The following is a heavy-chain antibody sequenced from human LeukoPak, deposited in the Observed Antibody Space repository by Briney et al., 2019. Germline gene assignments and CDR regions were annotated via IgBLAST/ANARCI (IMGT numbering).Heavy chain of an antibody. CDR3: ARDLELERPARAFDI. Sequence: ASVKVSCKASGYTFTGYYMHWVRQAPGRGLEWMGWINPNSGGTNYAQKFQGRVTMTRDTSISTAYMELSRLRSDDTAVYYCARDLELERPARAFDIWGQGTMVTVSS. CDR1: GYTFTGYY. V-gene: IGHV1-2*02. CDR2: INPNSGGT. J-gene: IGHJ3*02. D-gene: IGHD1-1*01.